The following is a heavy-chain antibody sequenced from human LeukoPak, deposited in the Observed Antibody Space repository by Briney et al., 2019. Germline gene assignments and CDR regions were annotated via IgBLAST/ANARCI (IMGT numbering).Heavy chain of an antibody. J-gene: IGHJ4*02. CDR3: ATSARTYIGSSLDY. CDR2: ISSSSSTI. D-gene: IGHD2-15*01. CDR1: GFTFSSYS. V-gene: IGHV3-48*01. Sequence: GGSLRLSCAASGFTFSSYSMNWVRQAPGKGLEWVLYISSSSSTIYYAESVRGRFTISRDNAKNSLYLQMNSLRAEDTALYYCATSARTYIGSSLDYWGQGTLVTVSS.